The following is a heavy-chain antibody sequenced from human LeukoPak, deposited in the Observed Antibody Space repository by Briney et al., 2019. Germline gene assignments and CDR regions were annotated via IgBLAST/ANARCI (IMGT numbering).Heavy chain of an antibody. CDR2: IYPGDSDT. D-gene: IGHD1-1*01. J-gene: IGHJ4*02. CDR3: ARQRSTTLASPFDY. V-gene: IGHV5-51*01. Sequence: GESLKISCKNSGYSFTSYWIGWVRQMPGKGLEWMGIIYPGDSDTTYAPSFQGQVSFSADKSISTAYLQWSSLKGSDTAMYYCARQRSTTLASPFDYWGQGTLVTVSS. CDR1: GYSFTSYW.